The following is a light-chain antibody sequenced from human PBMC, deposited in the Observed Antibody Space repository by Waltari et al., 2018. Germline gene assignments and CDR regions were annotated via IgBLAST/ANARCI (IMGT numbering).Light chain of an antibody. CDR3: TSYTGSSTYV. J-gene: IGLJ1*01. CDR2: NVN. Sequence: QSALTQPASVSGSPGQSITISCTGTSSDVGGYNYVSWYQQHPGKVPKLIIYNVNNRALGVSNRFSCSKSGNTASLTISGLQTEDEADYYCTSYTGSSTYVFGTGTEVTVL. V-gene: IGLV2-14*03. CDR1: SSDVGGYNY.